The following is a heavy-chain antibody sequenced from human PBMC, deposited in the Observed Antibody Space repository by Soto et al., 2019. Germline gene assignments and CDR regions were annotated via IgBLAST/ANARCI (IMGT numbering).Heavy chain of an antibody. J-gene: IGHJ2*01. D-gene: IGHD6-19*01. CDR3: ARDGWGSNWYFDL. V-gene: IGHV3-30*03. CDR1: GVTFKDYG. Sequence: GSLRLSCGAPGVTFKDYGMHWVRQAPGKGLEWVAVISYDGKQTYYADSVKGRFTISKDKSKRTLFLQMNSLRVDDTAVYYCARDGWGSNWYFDLWGRGTRVTVSS. CDR2: ISYDGKQT.